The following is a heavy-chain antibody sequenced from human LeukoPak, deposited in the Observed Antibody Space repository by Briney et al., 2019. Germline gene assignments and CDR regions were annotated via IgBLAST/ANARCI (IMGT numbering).Heavy chain of an antibody. J-gene: IGHJ4*02. CDR2: INAGNGNT. Sequence: ASVKVSCKASGYTFTSYAMHWVRQAPGQGLEWMGWINAGNGNTKYSQKFQGRVTITRDTSASTAYMELSSLRSEDTAVYYCARDRGDYIAAAAPDYWGQGTLVTVSS. D-gene: IGHD6-13*01. V-gene: IGHV1-3*01. CDR1: GYTFTSYA. CDR3: ARDRGDYIAAAAPDY.